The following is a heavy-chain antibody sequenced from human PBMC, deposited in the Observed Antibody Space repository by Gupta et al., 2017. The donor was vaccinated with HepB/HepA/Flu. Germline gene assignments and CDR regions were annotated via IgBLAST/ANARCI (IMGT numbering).Heavy chain of an antibody. D-gene: IGHD3-10*01. J-gene: IGHJ6*02. CDR3: TTALWARYYYYGMDV. CDR2: IKSKTDGGTT. V-gene: IGHV3-15*01. CDR1: GFTFSNAW. Sequence: EVQLVESGGGLVKPGGSLRFSCAASGFTFSNAWMSWVRQAPGKGLEWVGRIKSKTDGGTTDYAAPVKGRFTISRDDSKNTLYLQMNSLKTEDTAVYYCTTALWARYYYYGMDVWGQGTTVTVSS.